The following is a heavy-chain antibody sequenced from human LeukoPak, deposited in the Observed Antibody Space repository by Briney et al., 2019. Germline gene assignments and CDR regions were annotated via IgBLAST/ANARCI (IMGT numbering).Heavy chain of an antibody. CDR3: ANEGGGAFDI. Sequence: GGSLRLSCAASGFTFSSYAMSWVRQAPGKGLEWVANIKQDGSEKYYVDFVKGRFTISRDNAKNSLYLQMNSLRAEDTAIYYCANEGGGAFDIWGQETMVTVSS. CDR1: GFTFSSYA. V-gene: IGHV3-7*01. D-gene: IGHD3-16*01. CDR2: IKQDGSEK. J-gene: IGHJ3*02.